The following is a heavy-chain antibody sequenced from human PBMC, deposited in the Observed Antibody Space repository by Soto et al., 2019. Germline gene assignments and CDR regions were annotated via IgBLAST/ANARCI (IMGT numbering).Heavy chain of an antibody. V-gene: IGHV4-59*08. CDR2: IYYSGST. Sequence: SETLSLTCTVSGDSISSYYWSWIRQPPGKGLEWIGYIYYSGSTNYNPSLKSRVTISVDTSKNQFSLKLSSVTVADTAVYYCARHVVPAANYFAYWGQGTLVTVSS. D-gene: IGHD2-2*01. CDR1: GDSISSYY. J-gene: IGHJ4*02. CDR3: ARHVVPAANYFAY.